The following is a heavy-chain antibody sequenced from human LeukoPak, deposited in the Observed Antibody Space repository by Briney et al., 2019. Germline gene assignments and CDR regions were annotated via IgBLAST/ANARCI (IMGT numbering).Heavy chain of an antibody. CDR1: GGSFSGFY. CDR3: ARGSAGVGYYYMDV. D-gene: IGHD2-2*01. CDR2: INHSGST. J-gene: IGHJ6*03. V-gene: IGHV4-34*01. Sequence: LGTLSPTCAVFGGSFSGFYWGWVRPPPGKGVGGIGEINHSGSTNYNPSLKSRVTISVDTSKNQFSLKLSSVTAADTAVYYCARGSAGVGYYYMDVWGKGTTVTVSS.